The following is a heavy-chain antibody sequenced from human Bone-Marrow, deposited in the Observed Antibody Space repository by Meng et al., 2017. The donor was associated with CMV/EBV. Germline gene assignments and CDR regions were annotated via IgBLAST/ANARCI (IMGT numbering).Heavy chain of an antibody. V-gene: IGHV3-48*03. CDR1: GFTFSSYE. CDR2: ISSSGSTI. CDR3: VSQEGGY. D-gene: IGHD3-16*01. J-gene: IGHJ4*02. Sequence: GESLKISCAASGFTFSSYEMNWVRQAPGKGLEWVSYISSSGSTIYYADSVKGRFTISRDNAKNSLYLQMNSLRAEDKAAYYWVSQEGGYWGQGTLVTVSS.